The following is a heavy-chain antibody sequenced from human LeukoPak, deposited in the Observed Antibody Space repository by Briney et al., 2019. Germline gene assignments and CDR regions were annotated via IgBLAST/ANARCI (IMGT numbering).Heavy chain of an antibody. CDR1: GGTFSSHA. CDR3: ARMGTDERIIRGVDY. D-gene: IGHD3-10*01. Sequence: ASVKVSCKASGGTFSSHAISWVRQAPGQGLEWMGGIIPIFGTANYAQKFQGRVTITADESTSTAYMELSSLRSEDTAVYYCARMGTDERIIRGVDYWGQGTLVTVSS. CDR2: IIPIFGTA. V-gene: IGHV1-69*01. J-gene: IGHJ4*02.